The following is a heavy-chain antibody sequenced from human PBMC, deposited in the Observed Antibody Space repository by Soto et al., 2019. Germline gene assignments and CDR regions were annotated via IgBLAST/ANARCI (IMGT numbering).Heavy chain of an antibody. D-gene: IGHD3-22*01. J-gene: IGHJ6*02. CDR3: ARDLGETYEDV. Sequence: QVQLVQSGAEVKKPGASVKVSCKASGYTFTSYGISWVRQAPGQGLEWMGWISAHNGNTNYAQKLQGRVTMTTAPSTSTADMELRSLRSDDTAVYYCARDLGETYEDVWGQGTTVTVSS. V-gene: IGHV1-18*04. CDR1: GYTFTSYG. CDR2: ISAHNGNT.